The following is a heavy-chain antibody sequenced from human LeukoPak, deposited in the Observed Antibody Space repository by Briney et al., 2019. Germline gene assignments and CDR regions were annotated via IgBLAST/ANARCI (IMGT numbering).Heavy chain of an antibody. CDR2: IYYSWST. V-gene: IGHV4-39*01. J-gene: IGHJ4*02. Sequence: SETLSLTCTVSGGSISISSYYWGWIRQPPGKGLEWIVRIYYSWSTYCNPSLKSRFTISVDMSKNQFFLKLSSVTAADTAVYYCASLYSSGWYGFDYWGQGTLVTVSS. CDR3: ASLYSSGWYGFDY. CDR1: GGSISISSYY. D-gene: IGHD6-19*01.